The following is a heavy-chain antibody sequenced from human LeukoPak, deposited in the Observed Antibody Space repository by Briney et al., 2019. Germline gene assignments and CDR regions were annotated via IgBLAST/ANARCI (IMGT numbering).Heavy chain of an antibody. D-gene: IGHD1-14*01. CDR2: IYPGDSDT. V-gene: IGHV5-51*01. CDR3: ATPQNLGDY. CDR1: GYTFDKYW. Sequence: GESLRISCKASGYTFDKYWIAWVRQMPGKGLECMGIIYPGDSDTRYTPSFQDQVIISADKSINTAYLQWNSLKASDTAMYFCATPQNLGDYWGQGTLVTVSS. J-gene: IGHJ4*02.